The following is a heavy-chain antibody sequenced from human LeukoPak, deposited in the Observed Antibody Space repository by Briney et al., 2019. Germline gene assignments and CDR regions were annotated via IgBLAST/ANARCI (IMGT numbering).Heavy chain of an antibody. CDR1: GYTFTKYG. D-gene: IGHD6-6*01. CDR3: ARREGRSASPFFFDS. CDR2: ISCYNGHT. Sequence: ASVKVSCKASGYTFTKYGLNWVRQAPGQGLQWMGWISCYNGHTHYAQNFQGRVTMTTDTSTNTAYTELRSLRSDDTAVYYCARREGRSASPFFFDSWGQGTLVTVSS. J-gene: IGHJ4*02. V-gene: IGHV1-18*01.